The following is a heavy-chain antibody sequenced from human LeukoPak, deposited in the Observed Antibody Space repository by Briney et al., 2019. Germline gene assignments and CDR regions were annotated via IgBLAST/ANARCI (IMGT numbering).Heavy chain of an antibody. CDR3: ARDLAYSRLDY. V-gene: IGHV3-7*01. J-gene: IGHJ4*02. CDR1: GLTFSSSW. CDR2: INPDGNKK. Sequence: GGSLRLSCAVSGLTFSSSWMDWVRQAPGKGLEWVASINPDGNKKYSADSVKGRFTISRDNAENSLYLQMNSLRVEDTAFYYCARDLAYSRLDYWGQRMLVTVSS. D-gene: IGHD5-18*01.